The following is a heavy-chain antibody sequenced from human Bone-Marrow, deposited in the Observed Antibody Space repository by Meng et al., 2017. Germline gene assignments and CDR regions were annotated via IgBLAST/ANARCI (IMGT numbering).Heavy chain of an antibody. V-gene: IGHV1-69*01. J-gene: IGHJ4*02. Sequence: QVQLVQSGAEVKKPGSPVKVSCKASGGTFSSYAISWVRQAPGQGLEWMGGIIPIFGTANYAQKFQGRVTITADESTSTAYMELSSLRSEDTAVYYCARDRYYYDSSGYRFDYWGQGTLVTVSS. CDR1: GGTFSSYA. CDR3: ARDRYYYDSSGYRFDY. CDR2: IIPIFGTA. D-gene: IGHD3-22*01.